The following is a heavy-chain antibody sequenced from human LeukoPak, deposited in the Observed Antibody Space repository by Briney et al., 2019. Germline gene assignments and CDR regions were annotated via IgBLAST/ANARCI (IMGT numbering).Heavy chain of an antibody. J-gene: IGHJ6*03. D-gene: IGHD3-10*01. CDR3: AREISGSYYNPLGYMDV. V-gene: IGHV4-4*07. CDR1: GGSISLYY. CDR2: IFTSGIT. Sequence: SETLSLTCTVSGGSISLYYWNWIRQPAGKGLEWIGRIFTSGITNYNPSLKSRVTMSVDTSRSQFSLALSSVTATVTAVYFCAREISGSYYNPLGYMDVWGKGTTVTVSS.